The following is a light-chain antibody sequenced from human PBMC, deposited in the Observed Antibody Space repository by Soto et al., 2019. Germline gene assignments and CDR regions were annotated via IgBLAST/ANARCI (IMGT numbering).Light chain of an antibody. V-gene: IGKV3-15*01. CDR2: KTS. CDR3: QQYTNWPFT. CDR1: QSVGTN. J-gene: IGKJ4*01. Sequence: EVVMTQSPATVSASPGERTSLSCRASQSVGTNFGWYQQKPGQAPRLLISKTSTRATGVPARFSGSGSGTEFTLTISSLQAEYIAVYYCQQYTNWPFTFGGGTKVDIK.